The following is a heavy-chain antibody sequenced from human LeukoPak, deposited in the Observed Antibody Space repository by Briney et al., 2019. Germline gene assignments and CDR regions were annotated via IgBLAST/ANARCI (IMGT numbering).Heavy chain of an antibody. D-gene: IGHD1-26*01. J-gene: IGHJ6*02. V-gene: IGHV3-23*01. CDR2: ISGSGGST. Sequence: GGSLRLSCPASGFTFSSYAMSWVRQAPGKGLEWVSAISGSGGSTYYADSVKGRFTISRDNSKNTLYLQMNSLRAEDTAVYYCAKWWELLRSYYYGMDVWGQGTTVTVSS. CDR1: GFTFSSYA. CDR3: AKWWELLRSYYYGMDV.